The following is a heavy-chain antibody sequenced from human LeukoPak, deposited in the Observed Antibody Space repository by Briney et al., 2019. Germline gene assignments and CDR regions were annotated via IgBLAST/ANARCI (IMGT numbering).Heavy chain of an antibody. J-gene: IGHJ5*02. CDR1: GGSVSDYY. D-gene: IGHD6-13*01. Sequence: PSETLSLTCTISGGSVSDYYWSWIRQSPGKGLEWIGYIYYTGSTNYNPSLKSRVTMSVDTSKNQFSLKLSSVTAADTAVYYCARDPYGYSSKRLGSDWFDPWGQGTLVTVSS. V-gene: IGHV4-59*02. CDR2: IYYTGST. CDR3: ARDPYGYSSKRLGSDWFDP.